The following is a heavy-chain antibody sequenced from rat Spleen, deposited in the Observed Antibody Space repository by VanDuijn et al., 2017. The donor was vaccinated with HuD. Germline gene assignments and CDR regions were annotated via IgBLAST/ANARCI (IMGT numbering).Heavy chain of an antibody. CDR2: IWRDGST. D-gene: IGHD5-1*01. Sequence: QVQLKESGPGLVQPSRTLSLTCNVSGFSLISYGVSWVRQPPGKGLEWIGAIWRDGSTDYNSGLKYRLNINRDTSRSQVLLNLSSLQTEDTAMYFCVKLAGSPGDYWGQGVMVTVSS. CDR3: VKLAGSPGDY. V-gene: IGHV2-16*01. J-gene: IGHJ2*01. CDR1: GFSLISYG.